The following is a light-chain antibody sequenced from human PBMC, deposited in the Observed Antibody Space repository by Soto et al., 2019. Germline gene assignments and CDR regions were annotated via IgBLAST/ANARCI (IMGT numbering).Light chain of an antibody. CDR2: DAS. CDR3: QQRSNWPPSIT. CDR1: QNVSSY. V-gene: IGKV3-11*01. Sequence: EIVLTQSPATLSLSPGERATLSCRASQNVSSYLAWYQQKPGQAPKLLIYDASNRATGIPARFSGSGSGTDSALTISSLEPDDFAVYYCQQRSNWPPSITVGQGTRLEIK. J-gene: IGKJ5*01.